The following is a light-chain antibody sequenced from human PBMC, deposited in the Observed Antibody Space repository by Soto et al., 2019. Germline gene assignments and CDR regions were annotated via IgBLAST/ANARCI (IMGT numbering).Light chain of an antibody. Sequence: AIQMTQSPSTLSTSVGDRVTITCRASQGIRNDLGWYQQKPGKAPKLLIYAASSLQSGVPSRFSGSGSGTDFTLTISSLQPEDFATYYCLQDYNYPRTFGQGTKVDIK. CDR2: AAS. CDR3: LQDYNYPRT. CDR1: QGIRND. J-gene: IGKJ1*01. V-gene: IGKV1-6*01.